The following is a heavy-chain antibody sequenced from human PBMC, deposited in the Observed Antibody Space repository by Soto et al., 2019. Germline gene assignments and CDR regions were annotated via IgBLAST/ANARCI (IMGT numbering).Heavy chain of an antibody. Sequence: QVQLVQSGAEVKKPGSSVKVSCKASGGTFSSYAISWVRQAPGQGLEWMGGIIPIFGTANYAQKVQGRVTITADESTSTAYMELSSLRYEDTAVYYCARGAPPIVVVTARFYGMDVWGQGTTGTVSS. CDR2: IIPIFGTA. CDR3: ARGAPPIVVVTARFYGMDV. CDR1: GGTFSSYA. D-gene: IGHD2-21*02. J-gene: IGHJ6*02. V-gene: IGHV1-69*01.